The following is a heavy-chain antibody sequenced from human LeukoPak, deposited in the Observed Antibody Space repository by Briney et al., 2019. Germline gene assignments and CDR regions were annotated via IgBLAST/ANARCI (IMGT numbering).Heavy chain of an antibody. D-gene: IGHD2-2*01. V-gene: IGHV3-23*01. CDR1: GFIFSSYA. J-gene: IGHJ4*02. CDR3: ARAEVPAAQPVFDY. Sequence: GGSLRLSCAASGFIFSSYAMTWVRQAPGKGLEWVSGISGSGGSTYYADSVRGRFTISRDNSKNTLYLQMNSLRAEDTAEYYCARAEVPAAQPVFDYWGQGTLVTVSS. CDR2: ISGSGGST.